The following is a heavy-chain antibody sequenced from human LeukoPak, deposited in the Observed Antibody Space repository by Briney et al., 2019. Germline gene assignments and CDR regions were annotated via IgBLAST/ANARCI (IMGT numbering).Heavy chain of an antibody. CDR1: GASTSSGLYY. Sequence: PSETLSLTCTVSGASTSSGLYYWNWFRQPAGTGLEYIGRIYNSGSTNYNPSLKSRVTILVDTSKNQFSLKLSSVTAADTAVYYCARARNYYDSSGYYYEGDAFDIWGQGTMVTVSS. CDR3: ARARNYYDSSGYYYEGDAFDI. D-gene: IGHD3-22*01. V-gene: IGHV4-61*10. J-gene: IGHJ3*02. CDR2: IYNSGST.